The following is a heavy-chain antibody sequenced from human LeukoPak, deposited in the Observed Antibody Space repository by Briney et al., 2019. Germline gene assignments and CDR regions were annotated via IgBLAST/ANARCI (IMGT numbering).Heavy chain of an antibody. Sequence: SETLSLTCTVSGGSISSYYWSWIRQPPGKGLEWIGYIYYSGSTNYNPSLKSRVTISVDTSKNQFSLKLSSVTAADTAVYYCARDGKYYYYGMDVWGRGTTVTVSS. CDR3: ARDGKYYYYGMDV. V-gene: IGHV4-59*01. D-gene: IGHD1-14*01. CDR1: GGSISSYY. CDR2: IYYSGST. J-gene: IGHJ6*02.